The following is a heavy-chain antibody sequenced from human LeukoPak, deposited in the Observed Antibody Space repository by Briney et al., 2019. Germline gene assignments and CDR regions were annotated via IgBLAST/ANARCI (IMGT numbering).Heavy chain of an antibody. CDR2: INPNSGGT. V-gene: IGHV1-2*02. D-gene: IGHD2-2*01. J-gene: IGHJ4*02. CDR3: ARGDIVVVPAAMGDIDY. Sequence: ASVKVSRKASGYTFTGYYMHWVRQAPGQGLEWMGWINPNSGGTNYAQKFQGRVTMTRDTSISTAYMELSRLRSDDTAVYYCARGDIVVVPAAMGDIDYWGQGTLVTVSS. CDR1: GYTFTGYY.